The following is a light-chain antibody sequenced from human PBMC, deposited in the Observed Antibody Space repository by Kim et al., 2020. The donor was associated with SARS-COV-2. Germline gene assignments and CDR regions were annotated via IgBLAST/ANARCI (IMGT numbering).Light chain of an antibody. J-gene: IGKJ1*01. V-gene: IGKV3-15*01. Sequence: SPGKRAPLSCSASQTVSNNLASYQHKPGQAPRLLIYDASTRATGIPARFSGSGSGTEFTLTISSLQSEDFAFYYCQHYNNWPPWTFGQGTKVEIK. CDR2: DAS. CDR3: QHYNNWPPWT. CDR1: QTVSNN.